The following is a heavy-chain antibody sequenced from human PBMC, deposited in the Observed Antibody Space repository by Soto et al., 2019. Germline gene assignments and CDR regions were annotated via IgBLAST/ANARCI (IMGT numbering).Heavy chain of an antibody. D-gene: IGHD2-21*01. V-gene: IGHV3-23*01. CDR3: ASAKAVVIAALGI. CDR2: ISENGGSRGGT. Sequence: GGSLRLSCTASGFTFSSSAMSWVRHVPGQGLEWVASISENGGSRGGTYYADSVKGRFTVSRDNSKNTLYLQVDSLREADTALYYCASAKAVVIAALGIWGQGTMVTVS. CDR1: GFTFSSSA. J-gene: IGHJ3*02.